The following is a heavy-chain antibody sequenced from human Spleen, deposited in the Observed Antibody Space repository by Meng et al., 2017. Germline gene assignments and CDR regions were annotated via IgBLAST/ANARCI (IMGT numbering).Heavy chain of an antibody. V-gene: IGHV3-73*01. J-gene: IGHJ3*02. CDR1: GFIFSGSD. CDR3: TVYISGHI. D-gene: IGHD6-19*01. CDR2: ITTKANNYAT. Sequence: GGSLRLSCAASGFIFSGSDIPWVRQASGKGLEWVGRITTKANNYATAYAASVKGRFSISRDDSKSTSYLQMNSLRSEDTALYYCTVYISGHIWGRGTVVTVSS.